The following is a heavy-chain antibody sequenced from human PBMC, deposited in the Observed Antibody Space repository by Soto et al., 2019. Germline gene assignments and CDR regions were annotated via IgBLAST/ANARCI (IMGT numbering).Heavy chain of an antibody. J-gene: IGHJ4*02. Sequence: QVQLVESGGGVVQPGRSLRLSCAASGFTFSSYAMHWVRQAPGKGLEWVAVISYDGSNKYYADSVKGRFTISRDNSKNTLYLQMNSLRAEDTAEYYCETGVVDPTTLDYWGQGTLVTVSS. CDR2: ISYDGSNK. D-gene: IGHD2-15*01. CDR3: ETGVVDPTTLDY. CDR1: GFTFSSYA. V-gene: IGHV3-30-3*01.